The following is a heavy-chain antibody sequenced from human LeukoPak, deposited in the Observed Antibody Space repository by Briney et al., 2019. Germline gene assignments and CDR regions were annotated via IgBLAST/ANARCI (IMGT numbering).Heavy chain of an antibody. V-gene: IGHV4-39*07. J-gene: IGHJ4*02. CDR3: ARHLGYSYGVLSY. D-gene: IGHD5-18*01. CDR2: IYYSGST. Sequence: PSETLSLTCTVSGGSISSSSYYWGWIRQPPGKGLEWIGSIYYSGSTYYNPSLKSRVTISVDTSKNQFSLKLSSVTAEDTAVYYCARHLGYSYGVLSYWGQGTLVTVSS. CDR1: GGSISSSSYY.